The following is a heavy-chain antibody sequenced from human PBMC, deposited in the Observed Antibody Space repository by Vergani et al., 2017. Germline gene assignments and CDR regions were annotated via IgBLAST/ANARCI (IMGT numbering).Heavy chain of an antibody. CDR1: GFTFRSYS. CDR3: LRGGRGDHGDVWSRLGP. D-gene: IGHD3-16*01. J-gene: IGHJ5*02. V-gene: IGHV3-30*03. Sequence: VQLVESGGGLVKRGGSLRLSCAASGFTFRSYSMNWVRQSPGKGLEWVAVISNDGGNKYYADSVKGRFTIYKDNTVDMLSLQMNSLRPDDTAVHYCLRGGRGDHGDVWSRLGPWGQGTRVSVSS. CDR2: ISNDGGNK.